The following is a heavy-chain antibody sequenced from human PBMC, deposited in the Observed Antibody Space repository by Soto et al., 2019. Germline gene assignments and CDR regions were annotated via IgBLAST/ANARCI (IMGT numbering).Heavy chain of an antibody. CDR2: ISNDGGNK. D-gene: IGHD3-3*01. J-gene: IGHJ6*02. V-gene: IGHV3-30*18. CDR1: VLTFRIYG. Sequence: PGGSLILPCAASVLTFRIYGMHWVRQARGKGLERVAVISNDGGNKYYGNSVKGRFSISRDNSKNTLFLQMNSLRAEDTAVYYCAKVTLKYYDFWSGYYPYGNYGMDVWGQGTPVTVSS. CDR3: AKVTLKYYDFWSGYYPYGNYGMDV.